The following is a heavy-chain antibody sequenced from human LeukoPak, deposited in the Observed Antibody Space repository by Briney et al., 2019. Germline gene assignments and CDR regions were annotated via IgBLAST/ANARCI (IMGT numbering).Heavy chain of an antibody. D-gene: IGHD5-12*01. CDR1: GGSISTYY. V-gene: IGHV4-59*12. J-gene: IGHJ4*02. CDR2: TYYSGSA. Sequence: PSETLSLTCTVPGGSISTYYWSWIRKPPGKGLEWIGYTYYSGSANYNPSLKSRVTISVDTSKNQFSLKLSSVTAADTAVFYCARVAYSGYDYRGYFDYWGQGTLVTVSS. CDR3: ARVAYSGYDYRGYFDY.